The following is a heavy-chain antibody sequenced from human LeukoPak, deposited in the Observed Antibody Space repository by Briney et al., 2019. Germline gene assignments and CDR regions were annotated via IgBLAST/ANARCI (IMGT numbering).Heavy chain of an antibody. CDR2: INPSGGST. J-gene: IGHJ3*02. V-gene: IGHV1-46*01. CDR3: ARDGAPFLSYYYDSRAFDI. D-gene: IGHD3-22*01. Sequence: ASVKVSCKASGYTFTSYYMHWVRQAPGQGLEWMGIINPSGGSTSYAQKFQGRVTMTRDMSTSTVYMELSSLRAEDTAVYYCARDGAPFLSYYYDSRAFDIWGQGTMVTVSS. CDR1: GYTFTSYY.